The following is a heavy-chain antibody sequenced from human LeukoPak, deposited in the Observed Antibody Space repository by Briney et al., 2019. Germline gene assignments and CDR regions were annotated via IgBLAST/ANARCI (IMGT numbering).Heavy chain of an antibody. D-gene: IGHD1-14*01. CDR1: RFTFRHYG. CDR2: ISYDGSNQ. J-gene: IGHJ4*02. V-gene: IGHV3-30*18. CDR3: AKDYHLNGATCPGH. Sequence: GGSLRLSCAASRFTFRHYGMPWVRQAPGKGLEWLTLISYDGSNQFYADSVKGRFTISRDNSKGTLFLQMDGLRPEDTAVYFCAKDYHLNGATCPGHWGQGPLVTVSS.